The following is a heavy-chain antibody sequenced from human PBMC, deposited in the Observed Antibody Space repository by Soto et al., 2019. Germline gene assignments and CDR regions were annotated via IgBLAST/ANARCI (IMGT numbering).Heavy chain of an antibody. CDR3: ARPYCSSTSCYQGYAFDI. V-gene: IGHV4-31*03. J-gene: IGHJ3*02. CDR2: IYYSGST. D-gene: IGHD2-2*01. Sequence: QVRLQESGPGLVKPSQTLSLTCTVSGGSISSGGYYWSWIRQHPGKGLEWIGYIYYSGSTYYNPSLKSRVTISVDTSKNQFSLKLSSVTAADTAVYYCARPYCSSTSCYQGYAFDIWGQGTMVTVSS. CDR1: GGSISSGGYY.